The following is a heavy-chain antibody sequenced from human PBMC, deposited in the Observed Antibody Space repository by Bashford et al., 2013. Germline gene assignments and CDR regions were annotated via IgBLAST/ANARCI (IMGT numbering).Heavy chain of an antibody. CDR2: LLQWEH. CDR1: GGSISSYY. J-gene: IGHJ2*01. V-gene: IGHV4-59*08. Sequence: SETSSLTCTVSGGSISSYYWSWIRQPPGRGTGVDWLYLLQWEHHLQPLPRESSHHITRHVPRSQFSLKLSSVTAADTAVYYCARRELDNWYFALWARGTPGH. D-gene: IGHD1-26*01. CDR3: ARRELDNWYFAL.